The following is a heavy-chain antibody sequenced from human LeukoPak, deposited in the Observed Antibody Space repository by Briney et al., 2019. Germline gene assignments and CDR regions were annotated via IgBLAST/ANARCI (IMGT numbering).Heavy chain of an antibody. Sequence: PGGSLRLSCAASGFTFSSYSMNWVRQAPGKGLEWVSSISSSSSYIYYAHSVKGRFIISRDNDKNSLYLEMNSLRAEDTAVYYCARAFYYDWGQGTLVTVSS. J-gene: IGHJ4*02. D-gene: IGHD2/OR15-2a*01. CDR2: ISSSSSYI. CDR3: ARAFYYD. CDR1: GFTFSSYS. V-gene: IGHV3-21*01.